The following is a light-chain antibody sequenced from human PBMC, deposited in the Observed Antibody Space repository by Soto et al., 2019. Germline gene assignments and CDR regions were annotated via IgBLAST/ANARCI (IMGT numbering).Light chain of an antibody. CDR3: SSYAGTNNRYV. V-gene: IGLV2-8*01. J-gene: IGLJ1*01. CDR2: EVN. Sequence: QSALTQPPSASGSPGQSVTISCTGTGSDIGGYNFVSWYQQHPGKVPKLIIYEVNKRPSGVADRFSGSKSGNTASLTVSGLQADDEADYYCSSYAGTNNRYVFGTGTKVTVL. CDR1: GSDIGGYNF.